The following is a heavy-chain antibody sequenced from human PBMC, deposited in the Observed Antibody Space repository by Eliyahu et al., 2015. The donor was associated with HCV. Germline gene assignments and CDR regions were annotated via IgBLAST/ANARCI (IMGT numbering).Heavy chain of an antibody. V-gene: IGHV2-5*02. CDR2: IYWDDDK. CDR3: AHRRGGYEWNDGDFDY. CDR1: GFSLSTTGVG. D-gene: IGHD1-20*01. Sequence: QITLKESGPTLVKPTQTLTLTCTFSGFSLSTTGVGVGWIRQPPGKALEYLALIYWDDDKRYSPSLKSRLSITKDTSKNQVVLTMTNMDPVDTGTYYCAHRRGGYEWNDGDFDYWGQGTLVTVSS. J-gene: IGHJ4*02.